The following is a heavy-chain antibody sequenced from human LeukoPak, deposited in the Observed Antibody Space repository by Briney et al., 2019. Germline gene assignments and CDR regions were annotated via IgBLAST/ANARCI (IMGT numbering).Heavy chain of an antibody. CDR3: ARGRVGTAGVFDY. V-gene: IGHV3-48*03. D-gene: IGHD5-18*01. J-gene: IGHJ4*02. CDR1: GFTFSSYE. CDR2: IRTSGSTI. Sequence: GGSQRLSCEASGFTFSSYEMNWVRQAPGKGLEWVSYIRTSGSTIYYADSVKGRFTISRDNAKNSLYLQMNSLRAEDTAVYYCARGRVGTAGVFDYWGQGTLVTVSS.